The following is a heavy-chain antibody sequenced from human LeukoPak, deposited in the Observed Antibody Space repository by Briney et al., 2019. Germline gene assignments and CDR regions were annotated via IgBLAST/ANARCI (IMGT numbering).Heavy chain of an antibody. V-gene: IGHV3-30*18. CDR2: IESDESIR. J-gene: IGHJ5*02. CDR3: TKNAGRREGWFDP. Sequence: LSLTCAVYGGSFSGYYWSWIRQPPGKGLEWVAFIESDESIRQYADLVKGRFTISRDNSKNMLYLQMNSLTTEDTAMYYCTKNAGRREGWFDPWGQGTLVTVSS. D-gene: IGHD1-26*01. CDR1: GGSFSGYY.